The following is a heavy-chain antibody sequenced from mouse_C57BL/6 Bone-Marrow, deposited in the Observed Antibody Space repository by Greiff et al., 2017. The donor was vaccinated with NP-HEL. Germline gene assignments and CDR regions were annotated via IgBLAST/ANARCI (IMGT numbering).Heavy chain of an antibody. CDR3: AGGLLYDGDY. V-gene: IGHV3-6*01. CDR1: GYSITSGYY. J-gene: IGHJ2*01. Sequence: EVHLVEPGPGLVKPSQSLSLTCPVSGYSITSGYYWNWIRQLPGNKLEWVGYIRYDGSNNYNPSLKNRTSITRDTSTNPSFLQLNFVPTEDTATEYCAGGLLYDGDYWDQGTTLTVSS. D-gene: IGHD2-3*01. CDR2: IRYDGSN.